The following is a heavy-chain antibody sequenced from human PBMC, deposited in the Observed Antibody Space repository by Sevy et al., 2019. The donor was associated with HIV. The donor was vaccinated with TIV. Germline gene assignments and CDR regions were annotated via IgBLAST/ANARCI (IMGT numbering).Heavy chain of an antibody. CDR2: IYYSGST. Sequence: SETLSLTCTVSGGSISSGDYYWSWIRQPPGKGLERIGYIYYSGSTYYNPSLKSRVTISVDTSKNQFSLKLSSVTAADTAVYYCARLTYYDFWSGYKGGGFDIWGQGTMVTVSS. J-gene: IGHJ3*02. CDR3: ARLTYYDFWSGYKGGGFDI. V-gene: IGHV4-30-4*01. CDR1: GGSISSGDYY. D-gene: IGHD3-3*01.